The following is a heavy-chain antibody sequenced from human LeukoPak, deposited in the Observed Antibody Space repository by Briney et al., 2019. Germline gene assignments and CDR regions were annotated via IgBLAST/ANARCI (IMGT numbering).Heavy chain of an antibody. CDR2: IYYTGNT. CDR3: ARKRDWFDP. J-gene: IGHJ5*02. CDR1: GGSISGYY. Sequence: SETLSLTCSVSGGSISGYYWSWIRQPPGKGLEWIGCIYYTGNTNYNPSLKSRVTISVDTSKNQFSLKLSSVTAADTAVYYCARKRDWFDPWGQGTLVTVSS. V-gene: IGHV4-59*01.